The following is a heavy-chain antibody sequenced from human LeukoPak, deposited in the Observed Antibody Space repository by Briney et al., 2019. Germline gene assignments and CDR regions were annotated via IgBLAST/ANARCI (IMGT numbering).Heavy chain of an antibody. J-gene: IGHJ4*02. Sequence: SETLSLTCAVYGGSFSGYYWSWIRQPPGKGLEWIGEINHSGSTKYNPSLKSRVTISVDTSKNQFSLKLSSVTAADTAVYYCASKNDGSGSQDSGLYWGQGTLVTVSS. CDR3: ASKNDGSGSQDSGLY. CDR1: GGSFSGYY. V-gene: IGHV4-34*01. CDR2: INHSGST. D-gene: IGHD3-10*01.